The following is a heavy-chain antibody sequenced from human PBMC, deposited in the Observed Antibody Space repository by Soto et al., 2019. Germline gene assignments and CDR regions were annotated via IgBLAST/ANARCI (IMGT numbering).Heavy chain of an antibody. V-gene: IGHV3-15*01. Sequence: GGSLRLSCAASGFTFSNAWMSWVRQAPGKGLEWVGRIKSKTDGGTTDYAAPVKGRFTISRDDSKNTLYLQMNSLKTEDTAVYYCTTDFTRPFDFWSGYYIPTPDFDYWGQGTLVTVSS. CDR2: IKSKTDGGTT. D-gene: IGHD3-3*01. J-gene: IGHJ4*02. CDR3: TTDFTRPFDFWSGYYIPTPDFDY. CDR1: GFTFSNAW.